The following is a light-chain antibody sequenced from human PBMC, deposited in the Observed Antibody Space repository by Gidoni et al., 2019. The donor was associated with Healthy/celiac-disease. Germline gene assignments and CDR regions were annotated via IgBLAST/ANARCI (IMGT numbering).Light chain of an antibody. CDR2: EFS. CDR3: SSYTSSSTRV. Sequence: QSALTQPASVSGSPGQSITIYCTVTSSDVGSYNYVSWYQQHPGKAPKLMIYEFSNRPSGVSTRFSGSKSGNTASLTISGLQAEDEADYYCSSYTSSSTRVFGTGTKVTVL. J-gene: IGLJ1*01. CDR1: SSDVGSYNY. V-gene: IGLV2-14*01.